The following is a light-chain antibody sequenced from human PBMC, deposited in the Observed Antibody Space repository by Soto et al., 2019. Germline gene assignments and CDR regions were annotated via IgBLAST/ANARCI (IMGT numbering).Light chain of an antibody. CDR3: GTWDTSLSAVV. J-gene: IGLJ2*01. Sequence: QAVVTQPPSVSAAPGQKVTISCSGSSSNIGNNYVSWYQHLPGTAPKLLIYDNNERPSGIPDRFSGSKSGTSATLGITGLQTGDVADYYCGTWDTSLSAVVFGGGTKLTVL. CDR2: DNN. V-gene: IGLV1-51*01. CDR1: SSNIGNNY.